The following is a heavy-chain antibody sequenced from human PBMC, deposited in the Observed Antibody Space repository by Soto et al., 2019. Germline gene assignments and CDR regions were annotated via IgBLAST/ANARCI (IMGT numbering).Heavy chain of an antibody. CDR3: AREYPFSSAY. J-gene: IGHJ4*02. CDR2: IHDSGIT. D-gene: IGHD3-22*01. V-gene: IGHV4-59*01. Sequence: SETLSLTCSVSGGSMRSYYWSWIRQPPGKGLEWIGYIHDSGITDYNPSLKSRATISIDTFRNQISLNLHSVTAADTAVYYCAREYPFSSAYWGQGSLVTVSS. CDR1: GGSMRSYY.